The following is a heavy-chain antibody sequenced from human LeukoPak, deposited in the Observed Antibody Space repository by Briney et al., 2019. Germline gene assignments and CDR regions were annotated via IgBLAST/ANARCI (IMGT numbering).Heavy chain of an antibody. Sequence: QPGGSLRLSCAATGFTVSSNYMSWVRQAPGKGLELVSFIDSTGSTYYADSVKGRFTISRDNSKNTLDLQMNSLRAEDTAVYYCARRLEYSGSKGVFDYWGQGTLVTVSS. J-gene: IGHJ4*02. D-gene: IGHD1-26*01. CDR2: IDSTGST. V-gene: IGHV3-66*01. CDR1: GFTVSSNY. CDR3: ARRLEYSGSKGVFDY.